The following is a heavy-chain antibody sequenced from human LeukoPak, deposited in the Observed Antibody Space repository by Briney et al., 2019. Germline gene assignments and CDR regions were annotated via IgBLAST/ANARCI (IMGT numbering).Heavy chain of an antibody. V-gene: IGHV1-8*01. CDR2: MNPNSGNT. Sequence: ASVKVSCKASGYTFTSYDINWVRQATGQGLEWMGWMNPNSGNTGYAQKFQGRVTMTRNTSISTAYMELSSLRSEDTAVYYCARDCGGDCYSRFDYWGQGTLVTASS. D-gene: IGHD2-21*02. CDR1: GYTFTSYD. CDR3: ARDCGGDCYSRFDY. J-gene: IGHJ4*02.